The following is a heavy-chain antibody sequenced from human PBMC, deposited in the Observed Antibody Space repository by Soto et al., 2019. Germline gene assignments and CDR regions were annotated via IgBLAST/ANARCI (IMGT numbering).Heavy chain of an antibody. D-gene: IGHD1-1*01. CDR2: IYDSGNT. Sequence: SETLSLTCGVSGDSITTYKWWTWVRQTPGKGLEWIGEIYDSGNTRYNPSLKSRVTISKDTSKNELSLKLNSVTVADTAVYYCAREGNWNVIYYYYYGMDVWGQGTTVTVSS. CDR3: AREGNWNVIYYYYYGMDV. V-gene: IGHV4-4*02. CDR1: GDSITTYKW. J-gene: IGHJ6*02.